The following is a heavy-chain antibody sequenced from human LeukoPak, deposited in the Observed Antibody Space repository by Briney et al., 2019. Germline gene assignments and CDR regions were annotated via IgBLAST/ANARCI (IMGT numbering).Heavy chain of an antibody. Sequence: GGSLRLSCAASGFTVSSNYMNWVRQAPGKGLEWVSVIHSDGTTNYGDSVKGRFTISRDHSKNTLYLQMNSLRGEDTAVYYCARNLPERSRLITMIRGVRSWFDPWGQGTLVTVSS. V-gene: IGHV3-66*01. CDR1: GFTVSSNY. CDR3: ARNLPERSRLITMIRGVRSWFDP. D-gene: IGHD3-10*01. J-gene: IGHJ5*02. CDR2: IHSDGTT.